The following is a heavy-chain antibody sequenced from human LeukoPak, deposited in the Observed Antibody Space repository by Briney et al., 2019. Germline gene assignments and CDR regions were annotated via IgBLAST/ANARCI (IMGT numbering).Heavy chain of an antibody. J-gene: IGHJ4*02. CDR1: GFTFSTYW. CDR3: ARAAGSRYCSGGSCHDYFDY. CDR2: INSDGSST. V-gene: IGHV3-74*01. Sequence: GGSLRLSCAASGFTFSTYWMHWVRQAPGKGLVWVSRINSDGSSTSYVDSVEGRFTISRDNAKNTLYLQMNSLRAEDTAVYYCARAAGSRYCSGGSCHDYFDYWGQGTLVTVSS. D-gene: IGHD2-15*01.